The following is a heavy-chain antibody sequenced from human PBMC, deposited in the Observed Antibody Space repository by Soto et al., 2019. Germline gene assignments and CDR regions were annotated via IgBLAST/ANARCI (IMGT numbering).Heavy chain of an antibody. CDR3: ARDPGASYFDY. J-gene: IGHJ4*02. V-gene: IGHV3-48*01. D-gene: IGHD3-10*01. CDR2: ISSSSSPT. CDR1: EFTFSTYS. Sequence: GGSLRLSCAAFEFTFSTYSMAWVRQAPGKGLEWVSYISSSSSPTYYADSVKGRFTISRDNAENSLYLQMDGLRAEDTAIYYCARDPGASYFDYWGQGTPVTVSS.